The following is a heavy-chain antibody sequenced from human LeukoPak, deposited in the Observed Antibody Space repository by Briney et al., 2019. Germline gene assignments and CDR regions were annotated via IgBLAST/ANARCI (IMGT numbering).Heavy chain of an antibody. Sequence: PGGSLRLSCAASGFTFSSYSMNWVRQAPGKGLEWVASINQDQSAIFYVDSVKGRFTISRDNTRNFLFLQMNSLRAEDTAFYYCAKLIRDVTIYDFWGPGSLVTVSS. V-gene: IGHV3-7*01. CDR2: INQDQSAI. CDR3: AKLIRDVTIYDF. D-gene: IGHD5-24*01. CDR1: GFTFSSYS. J-gene: IGHJ4*03.